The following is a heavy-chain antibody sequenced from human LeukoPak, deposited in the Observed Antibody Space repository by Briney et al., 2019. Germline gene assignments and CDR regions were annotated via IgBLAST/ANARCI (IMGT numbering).Heavy chain of an antibody. CDR2: IWYDGNNK. D-gene: IGHD1-26*01. CDR1: GFTFSNYG. J-gene: IGHJ4*02. Sequence: GGSLRLSCAASGFTFSNYGMHWVRQAPGKGLEWMTTIWYDGNNKYYADSVKGRFAISRDNSKNTLYVQMSSLRVEDTAVYYCAKGGKWDVTPFDYWGQGTLVTVSS. CDR3: AKGGKWDVTPFDY. V-gene: IGHV3-33*06.